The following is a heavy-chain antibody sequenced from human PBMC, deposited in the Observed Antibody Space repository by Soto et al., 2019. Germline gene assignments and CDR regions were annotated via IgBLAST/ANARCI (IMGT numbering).Heavy chain of an antibody. Sequence: QVQLVQSGAEVKKPGASVKVSCKASGYTFTSYYMHWVRQAPGQGLEWMGIINTSGGSKGYAQKCQGRVSMSRDTSPVTVYMELSSLRSEDTAVYYCARGGYGSWSPSYYGMDVWGQGTTVIVSS. CDR1: GYTFTSYY. CDR3: ARGGYGSWSPSYYGMDV. V-gene: IGHV1-46*03. D-gene: IGHD3-10*01. CDR2: INTSGGSK. J-gene: IGHJ6*02.